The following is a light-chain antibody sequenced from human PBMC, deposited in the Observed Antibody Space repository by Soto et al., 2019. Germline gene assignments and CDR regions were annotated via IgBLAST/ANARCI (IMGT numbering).Light chain of an antibody. CDR1: SSDVGGYNY. CDR2: DVS. V-gene: IGLV2-14*01. J-gene: IGLJ2*01. Sequence: QSVLTQPASVSGSPGQSITISCTGTSSDVGGYNYVAWYQQHPGKPPKLMIYDVSNRPSGVSYRFSASKSGNTASLTISGLQAEDDADYYCSSYTSSKTLLFGGGTQLTVL. CDR3: SSYTSSKTLL.